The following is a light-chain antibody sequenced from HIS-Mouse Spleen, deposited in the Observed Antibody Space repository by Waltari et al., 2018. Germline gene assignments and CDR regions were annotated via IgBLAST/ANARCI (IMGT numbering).Light chain of an antibody. J-gene: IGKJ4*01. V-gene: IGKV4-1*01. Sequence: DIVMTQSPDSLAVSLGERATINCKSSQSVLYSSNNKNYLSWYQQQQGQPPKLLIYWASTRESGVPDRFTGSGSGTEFSLTISSLQPEDFATYYCQQYNSYPRTFGGGTKVEIK. CDR1: QSVLYSSNNKNY. CDR2: WAS. CDR3: QQYNSYPRT.